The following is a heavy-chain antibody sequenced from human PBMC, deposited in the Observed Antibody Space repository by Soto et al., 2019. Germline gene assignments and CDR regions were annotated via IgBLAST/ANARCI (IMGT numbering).Heavy chain of an antibody. J-gene: IGHJ5*02. D-gene: IGHD2-2*01. CDR2: ISYDGSNK. Sequence: GGSLRLSCAASGFTFSSYGMHWVRQAPGKGLEWVAVISYDGSNKYYADSVKGRFTISRDNSKNTLYLQMNSLRAEDTAVYYCAKWRDIVVVPAAETPWFDPWGQGTLVTVSS. CDR1: GFTFSSYG. CDR3: AKWRDIVVVPAAETPWFDP. V-gene: IGHV3-30*18.